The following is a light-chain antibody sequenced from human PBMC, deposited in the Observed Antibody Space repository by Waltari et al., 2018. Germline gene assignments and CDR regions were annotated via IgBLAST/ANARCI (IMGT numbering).Light chain of an antibody. CDR2: KAS. CDR1: QSISNW. V-gene: IGKV1-5*03. CDR3: QHYNDYSRT. J-gene: IGKJ1*01. Sequence: DIQMTQSPSTLSASVGDRVIITCRASQSISNWLAWYQQRPGKAPKLLIYKASTLETGVPSRFSGSGSGTEFTLTISSLQPDDFATYYCQHYNDYSRTFGQGTKV.